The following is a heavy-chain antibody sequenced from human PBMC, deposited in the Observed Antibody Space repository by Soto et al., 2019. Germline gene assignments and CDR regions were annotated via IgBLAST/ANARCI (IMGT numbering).Heavy chain of an antibody. Sequence: QVQLQASGPGLVKPSDTLSLTCTVSGDSIGTYNWGWIRQPPGKRLEWIGYIYSNGGTSYNPALYSRVTISADPSTKQFSLRLSSVTAADTAVYYCVRQGIGALHGLVDVWGQGTTVTVSS. V-gene: IGHV4-59*08. CDR1: GDSIGTYN. D-gene: IGHD1-26*01. CDR3: VRQGIGALHGLVDV. CDR2: IYSNGGT. J-gene: IGHJ6*02.